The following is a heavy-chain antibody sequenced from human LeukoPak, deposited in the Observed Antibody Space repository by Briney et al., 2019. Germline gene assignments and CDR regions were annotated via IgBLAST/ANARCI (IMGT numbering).Heavy chain of an antibody. Sequence: GGSLRLSCAASGFTFSSYSMNWVRQAPGKGLEGVSYISSSSSTIYYADSVKGRFTISRDNAKNSLYLQMNSLRAEDTAVYYCARGRGSWYGVYFDYWGQGTLVTVSS. CDR2: ISSSSSTI. V-gene: IGHV3-48*01. CDR1: GFTFSSYS. D-gene: IGHD6-13*01. J-gene: IGHJ4*02. CDR3: ARGRGSWYGVYFDY.